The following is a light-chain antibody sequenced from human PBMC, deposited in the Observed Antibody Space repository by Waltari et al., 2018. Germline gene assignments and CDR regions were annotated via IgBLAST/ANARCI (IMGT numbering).Light chain of an antibody. CDR2: DVS. V-gene: IGLV2-14*03. CDR1: SSDVGAYKY. Sequence: QSALTQPASVSGSPGQSITISCTGSSSDVGAYKYVSWCQQHPGKAPKLLSYDVSERPSGVSNRFSASKSGNTASLTISGLQAEDEADYYCSSYTTNSTYVFGTGTKVTVL. CDR3: SSYTTNSTYV. J-gene: IGLJ1*01.